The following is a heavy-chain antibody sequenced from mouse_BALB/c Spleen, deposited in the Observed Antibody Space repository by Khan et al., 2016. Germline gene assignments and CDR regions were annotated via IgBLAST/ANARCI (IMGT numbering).Heavy chain of an antibody. J-gene: IGHJ3*01. CDR1: GFSLTNSG. Sequence: VQLQESGPGLVAPSQSLSITCTVSGFSLTNSGVHWIRQPPGNGLEWLGVIWPGGSTDYNSALMSRLSITKDNSQNQAFFKMLSLQTDDTAMYDGARGDHDYDAWFASWGQGTLVIVSA. D-gene: IGHD2-4*01. CDR2: IWPGGST. V-gene: IGHV2-9*02. CDR3: ARGDHDYDAWFAS.